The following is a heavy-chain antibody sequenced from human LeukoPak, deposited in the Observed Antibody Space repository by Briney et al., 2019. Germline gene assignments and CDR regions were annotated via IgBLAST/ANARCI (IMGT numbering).Heavy chain of an antibody. J-gene: IGHJ4*02. D-gene: IGHD2-15*01. V-gene: IGHV3-30*03. CDR3: ASLLLYCSGSTCFSDY. CDR1: GFTFSSYG. Sequence: PGGSLRLSCAASGFTFSSYGMHWVRQAPGKGLEWVAVISSDGNHKYYADSVKGRFTISRDNSKNTLYLQMNSLRTEDTAVYYCASLLLYCSGSTCFSDYWGQGTLVTVSS. CDR2: ISSDGNHK.